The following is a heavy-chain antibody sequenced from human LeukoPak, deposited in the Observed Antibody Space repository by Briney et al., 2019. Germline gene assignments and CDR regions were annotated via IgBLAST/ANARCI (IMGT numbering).Heavy chain of an antibody. Sequence: SETLSLTCAVYGGSFSGYYWSWIRQPPGKGLEWIGEINHSGSTNYNPSLKSRVTISVDTSKNRFSLKLSSVTAADTAVYYCARAPTYYYDSSGYHFDYWGQGTLVTVSS. CDR3: ARAPTYYYDSSGYHFDY. V-gene: IGHV4-34*01. CDR2: INHSGST. J-gene: IGHJ4*02. CDR1: GGSFSGYY. D-gene: IGHD3-22*01.